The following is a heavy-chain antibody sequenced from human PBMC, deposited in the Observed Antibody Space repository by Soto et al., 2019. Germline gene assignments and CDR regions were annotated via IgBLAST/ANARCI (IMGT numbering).Heavy chain of an antibody. J-gene: IGHJ4*02. CDR3: ARGRSFVGGDYWVANLAFDY. CDR2: ISRSGSGSP. D-gene: IGHD2-21*01. CDR1: GFTFNNYV. V-gene: IGHV3-23*01. Sequence: EVQLLESGGGLLQPGGSLRLSCAASGFTFNNYVMNWVRQAPGKGLEWVASISRSGSGSPYYSDSVKGRFTISRDNSKNTLSLQMNNLRAEDTAVYFWARGRSFVGGDYWVANLAFDYWGQGTLGTVSS.